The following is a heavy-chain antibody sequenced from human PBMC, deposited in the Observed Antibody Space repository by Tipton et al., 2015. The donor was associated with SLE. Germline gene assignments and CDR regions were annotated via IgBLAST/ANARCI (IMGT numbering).Heavy chain of an antibody. CDR1: GGSISSSNYY. V-gene: IGHV4-39*07. D-gene: IGHD3-10*01. J-gene: IGHJ4*02. CDR2: IFYTGST. CDR3: ARTDYYGLAGN. Sequence: TLSLTCTVSGGSISSSNYYWGWIRQPPGKGLEWIGSIFYTGSTYYNPSLKSRVSFSIDTSKNQFSLRLTSVTAADTAVYYCARTDYYGLAGNWGQGTLVTVSS.